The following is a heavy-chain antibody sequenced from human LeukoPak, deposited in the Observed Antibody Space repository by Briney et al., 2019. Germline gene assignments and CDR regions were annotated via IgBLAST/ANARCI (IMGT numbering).Heavy chain of an antibody. D-gene: IGHD2-21*01. Sequence: ASVKVSCKAFGYTFTSNYMHWVRQAPGQGLEWMGIINPSGGSTSYAQKFQGGVTMTRDMSTSTVYMELSSLRSEDTAVYYCARDYVAESYYYMDVWGKGTTVTVSS. J-gene: IGHJ6*03. CDR2: INPSGGST. V-gene: IGHV1-46*01. CDR1: GYTFTSNY. CDR3: ARDYVAESYYYMDV.